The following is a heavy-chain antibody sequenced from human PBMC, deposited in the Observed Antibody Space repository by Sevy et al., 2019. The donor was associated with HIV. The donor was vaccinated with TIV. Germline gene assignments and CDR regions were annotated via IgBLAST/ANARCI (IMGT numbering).Heavy chain of an antibody. J-gene: IGHJ6*02. V-gene: IGHV3-48*01. Sequence: GGSLRLSCAASGFTFSSYSMNWVRQAPGKGLEWVSYISSSSSTIYYADSVKGRFTISRDNAKNSLYLQMNSLRAEDTAVYYCVRDSEYYDFWSGYYPYYYYGMDVWGQGTTVTVSS. CDR1: GFTFSSYS. D-gene: IGHD3-3*01. CDR3: VRDSEYYDFWSGYYPYYYYGMDV. CDR2: ISSSSSTI.